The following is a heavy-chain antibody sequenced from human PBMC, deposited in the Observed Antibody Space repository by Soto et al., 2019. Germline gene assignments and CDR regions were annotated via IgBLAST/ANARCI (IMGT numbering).Heavy chain of an antibody. Sequence: GGSLRLSCAASGFTFSNAWMSWVRQAPGKGLEWVGRIKSKTDGGTTDYAAPVKGRFTISRDDSKNTLYLQMNSRKTGDTAVYYCTTERGRVVVAATKTPGTYYFDYWGQGTLVTVSS. V-gene: IGHV3-15*01. D-gene: IGHD2-15*01. CDR1: GFTFSNAW. CDR3: TTERGRVVVAATKTPGTYYFDY. CDR2: IKSKTDGGTT. J-gene: IGHJ4*02.